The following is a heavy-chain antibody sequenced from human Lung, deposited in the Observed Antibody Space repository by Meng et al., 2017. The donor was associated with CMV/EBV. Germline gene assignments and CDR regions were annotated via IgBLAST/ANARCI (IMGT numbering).Heavy chain of an antibody. J-gene: IGHJ4*02. CDR2: IDDSGST. CDR3: ARGKQDAWELLAY. V-gene: IGHV4-4*02. D-gene: IGHD1-26*01. CDR1: VASTSSKIR. Sequence: RQQRRSGPGILSGALSLPVGVLVASTSSKIRWTWDSQPQGKGLEWIGDIDDSGSTNYNPSLNSRISISLDKSKNHFSMKVNSVTAADTAVYYCARGKQDAWELLAYWGQGALVTVSS.